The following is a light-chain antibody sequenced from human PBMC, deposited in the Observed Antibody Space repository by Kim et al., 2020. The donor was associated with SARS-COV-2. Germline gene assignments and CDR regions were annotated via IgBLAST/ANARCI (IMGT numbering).Light chain of an antibody. CDR2: DAS. Sequence: SETVGDRVTITCRASQSISSWLAWYQQKPGKAAKLLIYDASSWESGVPSRFSGSGSGTEFTLTISSLQPDDFATYYCQQYNSYWTFGQGTKVEIK. CDR3: QQYNSYWT. J-gene: IGKJ1*01. CDR1: QSISSW. V-gene: IGKV1-5*01.